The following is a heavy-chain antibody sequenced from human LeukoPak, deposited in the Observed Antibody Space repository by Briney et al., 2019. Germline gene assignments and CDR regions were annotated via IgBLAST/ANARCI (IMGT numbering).Heavy chain of an antibody. CDR2: IYRSGST. Sequence: SETLSLTCTVSGYSISSGYYWGCIRQPPGKGLEWIGSIYRSGSTYYNPSLKSRVTISVDTSKNQFSLKLSSVTAADTAVYYCARGGVVTAIRVQYYFDYWGQGTLVTVSS. CDR1: GYSISSGYY. V-gene: IGHV4-38-2*02. CDR3: ARGGVVTAIRVQYYFDY. J-gene: IGHJ4*02. D-gene: IGHD2-21*02.